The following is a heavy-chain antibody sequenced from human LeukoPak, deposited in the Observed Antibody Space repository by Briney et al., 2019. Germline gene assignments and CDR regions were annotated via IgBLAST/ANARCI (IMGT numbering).Heavy chain of an antibody. J-gene: IGHJ6*02. D-gene: IGHD5-18*01. Sequence: PGGSLRLSCAASGFTFSSYSMNWVRQAPGKGLEWVSSISSSSSYIYYADSVKGRFTISSDNGKNSLYLQMNSLRAEDTAVYYCAGGYSYGPGRYYYCGMDVWGQGTTVTVSS. V-gene: IGHV3-21*01. CDR1: GFTFSSYS. CDR2: ISSSSSYI. CDR3: AGGYSYGPGRYYYCGMDV.